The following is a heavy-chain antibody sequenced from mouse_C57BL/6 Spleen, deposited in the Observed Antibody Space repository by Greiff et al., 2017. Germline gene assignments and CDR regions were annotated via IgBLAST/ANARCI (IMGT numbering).Heavy chain of an antibody. J-gene: IGHJ3*01. CDR1: GYAFSSSW. V-gene: IGHV1-82*01. CDR2: IYPGDGDT. Sequence: QVHVKQSGPELVKPGASVKISCKASGYAFSSSWMNWVKQRPGKGLEWIGRIYPGDGDTNYNGKFKGKATLTADKSSSTAYMQLSSLTSEDSAVYFCARKGDWGAWFAYWGQGTLVTVSA. D-gene: IGHD4-1*01. CDR3: ARKGDWGAWFAY.